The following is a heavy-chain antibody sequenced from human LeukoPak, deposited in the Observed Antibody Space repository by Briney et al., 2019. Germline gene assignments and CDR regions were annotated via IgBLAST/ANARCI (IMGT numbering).Heavy chain of an antibody. V-gene: IGHV3-64*01. D-gene: IGHD3-3*01. J-gene: IGHJ6*02. CDR1: GFTFSDFA. CDR2: ISSNGISP. Sequence: AGGSLRLSCAASGFTFSDFAMHWLRQAPGKGLEYVSTISSNGISPHYANSVKGRFTVSRDNSKNTLYLQMGSLRADDTAVYYCVRAHSIHNYHYGIDVWGHGTTVTVSS. CDR3: VRAHSIHNYHYGIDV.